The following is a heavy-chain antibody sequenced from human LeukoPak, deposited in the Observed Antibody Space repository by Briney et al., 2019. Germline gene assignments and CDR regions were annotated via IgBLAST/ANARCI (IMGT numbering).Heavy chain of an antibody. J-gene: IGHJ3*02. CDR1: GYTFSYYY. CDR3: AASTVLRYFDWLYPGDAFDI. CDR2: ISRSGSTI. D-gene: IGHD3-9*01. Sequence: GGSLRLSCAASGYTFSYYYVSWIRQAPGKGLEGVSYISRSGSTIYYAACVKGPFTVSMEKPRNSLDLEMTSLRAEATPVYHCAASTVLRYFDWLYPGDAFDIWGQGTMFTVSS. V-gene: IGHV3-11*01.